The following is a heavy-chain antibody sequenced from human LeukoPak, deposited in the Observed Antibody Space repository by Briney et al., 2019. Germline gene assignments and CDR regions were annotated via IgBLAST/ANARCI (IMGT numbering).Heavy chain of an antibody. V-gene: IGHV4-34*01. J-gene: IGHJ5*02. D-gene: IGHD6-13*01. CDR3: ARPPKYSSSWYWFDP. CDR2: INHSGST. Sequence: EINHSGSTNSNPSLKSRVTISVDTSKNQFSLKLSSVTAADTAVYYCARPPKYSSSWYWFDPWGQGTLVTVSS.